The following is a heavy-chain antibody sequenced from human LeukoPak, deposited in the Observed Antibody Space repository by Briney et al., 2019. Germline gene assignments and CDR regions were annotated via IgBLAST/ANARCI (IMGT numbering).Heavy chain of an antibody. CDR2: IGTAGDK. D-gene: IGHD6-6*01. CDR3: ARASMEGDAFDI. J-gene: IGHJ3*02. CDR1: RFTFSSYD. Sequence: GGSLRLSCAASRFTFSSYDMHWVRQATGKGLEWVSAIGTAGDKYYPGSVKGRFTISRENAKTSLYLQMNSLRAGDTAVYYCARASMEGDAFDIWGQGTMVTVSS. V-gene: IGHV3-13*01.